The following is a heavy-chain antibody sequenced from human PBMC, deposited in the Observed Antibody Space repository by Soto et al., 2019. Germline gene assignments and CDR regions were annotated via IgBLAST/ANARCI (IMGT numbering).Heavy chain of an antibody. J-gene: IGHJ4*02. V-gene: IGHV3-30*03. D-gene: IGHD6-6*01. CDR3: AVLVEYSSSSAGY. Sequence: GGSLRLSCAASGFTFSSYGMHWVRQAPGKGLEWVAVISYDGSNKYYADSVKGRFTISRDNSKNTLYLQMNSLRAEDTAVYYCAVLVEYSSSSAGYWGQGTLVTVSS. CDR1: GFTFSSYG. CDR2: ISYDGSNK.